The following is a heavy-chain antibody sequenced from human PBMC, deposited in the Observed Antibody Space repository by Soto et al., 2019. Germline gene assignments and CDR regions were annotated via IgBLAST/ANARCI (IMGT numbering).Heavy chain of an antibody. CDR2: IIPIFGTA. Sequence: QVQLVXXGAEVKKPGSSVTVSCKASGGTFSSYTISWVRQAPGQGLEWMGGIIPIFGTANYAQKFQGRVTIPADESTSTANMELSSLRSEDTAVYYCARGNHRWLQLWYFDLWGRGTLVTVSS. D-gene: IGHD5-12*01. V-gene: IGHV1-69*12. J-gene: IGHJ2*01. CDR1: GGTFSSYT. CDR3: ARGNHRWLQLWYFDL.